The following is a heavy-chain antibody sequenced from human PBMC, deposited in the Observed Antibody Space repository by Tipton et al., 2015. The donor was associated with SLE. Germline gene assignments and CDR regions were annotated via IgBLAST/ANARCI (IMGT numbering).Heavy chain of an antibody. Sequence: TLSLTCAVYGGSFRGYYWSWIRQLPGKGLEWIGEINHSGSTNYNPSLKSRVIISVDTSKNQFSLKLSSVTAADTAVYYCATPGYCSGGSCYPALGYWGQGTLVTVSS. D-gene: IGHD2-15*01. V-gene: IGHV4-34*01. CDR2: INHSGST. CDR1: GGSFRGYY. CDR3: ATPGYCSGGSCYPALGY. J-gene: IGHJ4*02.